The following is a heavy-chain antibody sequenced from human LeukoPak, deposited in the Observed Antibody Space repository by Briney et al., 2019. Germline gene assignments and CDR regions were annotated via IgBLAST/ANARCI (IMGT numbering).Heavy chain of an antibody. CDR2: ISAYNGNT. Sequence: GASVNVSCTASGFTFTSYGISWVRQAPGQRLEWMGWISAYNGNTNYTQKLQGRVTMTTDTSTSTAYMELRSLRSDDTAVYYCARGYCSGGSCYFDYWGQGTLVTVSS. CDR1: GFTFTSYG. V-gene: IGHV1-18*01. J-gene: IGHJ4*02. CDR3: ARGYCSGGSCYFDY. D-gene: IGHD2-15*01.